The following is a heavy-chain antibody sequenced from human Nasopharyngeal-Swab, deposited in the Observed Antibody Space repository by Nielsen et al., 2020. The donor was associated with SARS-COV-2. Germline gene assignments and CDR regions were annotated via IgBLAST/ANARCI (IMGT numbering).Heavy chain of an antibody. J-gene: IGHJ2*01. D-gene: IGHD1-20*01. Sequence: SLKISCETSGFTLDDYAMYWVRQAPGKGLEWVSGISWNGNIRGHADSLEGRFTISRDNAKSSLYLQMNSLRVEDTALYYCARENNWEALRYIDLWGRGTLVTVSS. CDR1: GFTLDDYA. CDR3: ARENNWEALRYIDL. V-gene: IGHV3-9*01. CDR2: ISWNGNIR.